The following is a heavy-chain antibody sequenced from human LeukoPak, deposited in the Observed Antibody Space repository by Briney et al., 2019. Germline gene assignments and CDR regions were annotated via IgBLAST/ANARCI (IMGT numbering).Heavy chain of an antibody. CDR1: GYTFTSYG. V-gene: IGHV1-18*01. CDR2: ISAYNGNT. Sequence: ASVKVSCKASGYTFTSYGISWVRQAPGQGLEWMGWISAYNGNTNYAQKLQGRVTMTTDTSTSTAYMELRSLRSDGTAVYYCARGAQDVVVVAATGPFDYWGQGTLVTVSS. D-gene: IGHD2-15*01. J-gene: IGHJ4*02. CDR3: ARGAQDVVVVAATGPFDY.